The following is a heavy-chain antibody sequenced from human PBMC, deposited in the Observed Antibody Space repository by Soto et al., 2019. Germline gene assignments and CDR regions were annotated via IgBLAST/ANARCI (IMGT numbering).Heavy chain of an antibody. V-gene: IGHV3-23*01. CDR3: AKRPSCSSTNCFRFDY. J-gene: IGHJ4*02. CDR2: ITSGGST. Sequence: EVQLLESGGGLVQPGGSLRLSCAASGFTFSSYAMSWVRQAPGKGLEWVSAITSGGSTYYADSVKGRFTISRDNSKNTLYLQMNSLRAEDTAVYYCAKRPSCSSTNCFRFDYWGQGTLVTVSS. D-gene: IGHD2-2*01. CDR1: GFTFSSYA.